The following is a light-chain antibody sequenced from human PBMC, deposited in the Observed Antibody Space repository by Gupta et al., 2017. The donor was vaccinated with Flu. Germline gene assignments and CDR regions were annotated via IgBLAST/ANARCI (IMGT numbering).Light chain of an antibody. Sequence: IQMTQSPSPLSASVGDRVTITCQASQDINKNLNWYQQKLGKAPKLLIYDASNLETGVPSRFTGSGSGTDFVLTINNLQPEDIATYYCQQYDNIGLTFGHGTKLDIK. V-gene: IGKV1-33*01. CDR1: QDINKN. CDR2: DAS. CDR3: QQYDNIGLT. J-gene: IGKJ3*01.